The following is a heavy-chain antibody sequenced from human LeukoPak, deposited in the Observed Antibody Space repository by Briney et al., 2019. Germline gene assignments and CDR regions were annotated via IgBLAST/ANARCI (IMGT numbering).Heavy chain of an antibody. D-gene: IGHD3-10*01. CDR2: ISWNSGSI. V-gene: IGHV3-9*01. CDR3: AKLDYYGSGSYYGGFDY. Sequence: GGSLRLSCAASGFTFDDYAMPWVRQAPGKGLEWVSGISWNSGSIGYADSVKGRFTISRDNAKNSLYLQMNSLRAEDTALYYCAKLDYYGSGSYYGGFDYWGQGTLVTVSS. CDR1: GFTFDDYA. J-gene: IGHJ4*02.